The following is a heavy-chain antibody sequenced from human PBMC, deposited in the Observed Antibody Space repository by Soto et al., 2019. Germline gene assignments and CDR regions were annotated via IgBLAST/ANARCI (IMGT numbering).Heavy chain of an antibody. D-gene: IGHD4-17*01. CDR1: GYTFTSYA. CDR3: DSESYGGEVDY. Sequence: QVQLVQSGAEEKKPGASVKVSCKASGYTFTSYAMHWVRQAPGQRLEWMGWINAGNGNTKYSQKFQGRVTITRDTTESSANMEQSSLRSEDTAVYYCDSESYGGEVDYWGQGTLVTVSS. V-gene: IGHV1-3*05. J-gene: IGHJ4*02. CDR2: INAGNGNT.